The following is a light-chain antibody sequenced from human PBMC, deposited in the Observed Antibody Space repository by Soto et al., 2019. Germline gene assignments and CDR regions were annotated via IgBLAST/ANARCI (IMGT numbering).Light chain of an antibody. CDR3: CSYAGSSTWV. CDR1: SSDVGSYNL. Sequence: QSALTRPASVSGSPGQSITISCTGTSSDVGSYNLVSWYQQHPGKAPKLMIYEGSKRPSGVSNRFSGSKSGNTASLTISGLQAEDEADYYCCSYAGSSTWVFGGGTKLPVL. V-gene: IGLV2-23*01. CDR2: EGS. J-gene: IGLJ3*02.